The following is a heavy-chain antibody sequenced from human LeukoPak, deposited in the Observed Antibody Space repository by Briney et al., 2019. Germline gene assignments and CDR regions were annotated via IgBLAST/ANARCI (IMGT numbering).Heavy chain of an antibody. J-gene: IGHJ3*02. Sequence: LETLSLTCTVSGGSISSSDYYWGWIRQPPGKGLEWIGSIYYSGNAYYNPSLKSRVTISVDTSENQFSLKLSSVTAADTAVYYCARPVGPAIKGHAFDIWGQGTVVTVSS. CDR3: ARPVGPAIKGHAFDI. V-gene: IGHV4-39*01. CDR1: GGSISSSDYY. CDR2: IYYSGNA. D-gene: IGHD2-15*01.